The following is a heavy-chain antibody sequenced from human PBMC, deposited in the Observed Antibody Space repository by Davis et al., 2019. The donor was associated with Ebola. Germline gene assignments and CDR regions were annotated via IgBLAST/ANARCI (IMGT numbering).Heavy chain of an antibody. Sequence: SVKVSCKASGYTFTSYGISWVRQAPGQGLEWMGRIIPILGIANYAQKFQGRVTMTRDTSTSTAYMELSSLRSEDTAVYYCARAKAGTTLTPYYYYGMDVWGQGTTVTVSS. J-gene: IGHJ6*02. V-gene: IGHV1-69*04. D-gene: IGHD1-7*01. CDR2: IIPILGIA. CDR3: ARAKAGTTLTPYYYYGMDV. CDR1: GYTFTSYG.